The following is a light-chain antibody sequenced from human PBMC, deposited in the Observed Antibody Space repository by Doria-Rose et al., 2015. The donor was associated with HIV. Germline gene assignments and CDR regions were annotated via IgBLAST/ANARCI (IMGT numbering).Light chain of an antibody. CDR3: DQYGISRST. Sequence: TQSPGTLSLSPGERATLSCRASQRVKSSYLAWYQQMPGQAPRLLIYDASTRATGIPDRFSGSRSATDFTLPISRLETAYVAVYYCDQYGISRSTFGQWTRLEIK. V-gene: IGKV3-20*01. CDR2: DAS. CDR1: QRVKSSY. J-gene: IGKJ5*01.